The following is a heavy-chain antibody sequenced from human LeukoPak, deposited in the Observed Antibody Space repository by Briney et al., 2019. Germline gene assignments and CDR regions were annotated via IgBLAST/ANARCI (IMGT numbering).Heavy chain of an antibody. CDR1: GYTFSRYG. CDR2: TSPYNDNT. V-gene: IGHV1-18*01. CDR3: ARDMEFQRSPPDY. D-gene: IGHD3-10*01. J-gene: IGHJ4*02. Sequence: ASVKVSSKASGYTFSRYGVSWVRQAPGQGLEWMGWTSPYNDNTDYAHEFQGRVTMTTEKSTRTAYIELRSLTSEDTAVYYCARDMEFQRSPPDYWGQGTLVTVSS.